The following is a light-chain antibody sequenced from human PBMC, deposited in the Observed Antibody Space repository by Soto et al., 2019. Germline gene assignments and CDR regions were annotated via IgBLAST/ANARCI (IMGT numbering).Light chain of an antibody. Sequence: IVMTQSPATLSVSPGERATLSCRASQTIDNKLVWYQQRPGQAPRLLIYGASIRATGIPARFSGRGSGTEFTLTISGLQSEDFGVYYCQQYKDWRTFGQGTNVDIK. CDR3: QQYKDWRT. V-gene: IGKV3-15*01. J-gene: IGKJ1*01. CDR1: QTIDNK. CDR2: GAS.